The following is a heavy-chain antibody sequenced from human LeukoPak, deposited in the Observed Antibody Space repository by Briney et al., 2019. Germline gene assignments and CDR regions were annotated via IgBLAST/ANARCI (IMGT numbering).Heavy chain of an antibody. CDR3: ARGRSGQWLVQSYFDY. D-gene: IGHD6-19*01. CDR2: ISSSSSTI. CDR1: GFTFSSYS. J-gene: IGHJ4*02. Sequence: GGSLRLSCAASGFTFSSYSMNWVRQAPGKGLEWVSYISSSSSTIYYADSVKGRFTISRDNAKNTLYLQMNSLRAEDTAVYYCARGRSGQWLVQSYFDYWGQGTLVTVSS. V-gene: IGHV3-48*04.